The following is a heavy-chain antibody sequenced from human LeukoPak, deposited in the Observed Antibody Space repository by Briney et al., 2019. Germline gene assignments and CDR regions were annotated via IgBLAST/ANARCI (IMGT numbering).Heavy chain of an antibody. D-gene: IGHD6-13*01. CDR2: IYTSGST. Sequence: SETLSLTCTVSGGSISSGSYYWSWIRQPAGKGLEWIGRIYTSGSTNHNPSLKSRVTISVDTSKNQFSLKLSSVTAADTAVYYCASTNFDSSSWMYYNYYMDVWGKGTTVTVSS. CDR1: GGSISSGSYY. CDR3: ASTNFDSSSWMYYNYYMDV. V-gene: IGHV4-61*02. J-gene: IGHJ6*03.